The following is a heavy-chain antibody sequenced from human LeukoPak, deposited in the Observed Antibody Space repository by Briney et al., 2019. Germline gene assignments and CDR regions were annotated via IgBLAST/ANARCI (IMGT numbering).Heavy chain of an antibody. D-gene: IGHD2-2*01. CDR3: ARADIVVVPAAPGDY. CDR2: ISYDGSNK. Sequence: GRSLRLSCAASGFTFSSYAMHWVRQAPGKGLEWVAVISYDGSNKYYADSVKGRFTISRDNSKNTLYLQMNGLRAEDTAVYYCARADIVVVPAAPGDYWGQGTLVTVSS. CDR1: GFTFSSYA. J-gene: IGHJ4*02. V-gene: IGHV3-30*04.